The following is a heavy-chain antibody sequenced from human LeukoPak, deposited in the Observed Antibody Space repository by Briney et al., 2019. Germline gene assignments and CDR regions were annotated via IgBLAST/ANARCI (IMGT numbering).Heavy chain of an antibody. J-gene: IGHJ4*02. D-gene: IGHD3-3*01. CDR3: AKPLVLRFLEWLPPFDY. CDR1: GFTFSSYA. CDR2: ISGSGGST. V-gene: IGHV3-23*01. Sequence: GGSLRLSCAASGFTFSSYAMSWVRQAPGKGLEWVSAISGSGGSTYYADSVKGRFTISRDNSKNTLYLQMNSLRAEDTAVYYCAKPLVLRFLEWLPPFDYWGQGTLVTVSS.